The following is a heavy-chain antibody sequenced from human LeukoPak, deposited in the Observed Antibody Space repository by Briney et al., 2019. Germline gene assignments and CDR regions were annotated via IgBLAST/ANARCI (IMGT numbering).Heavy chain of an antibody. V-gene: IGHV3-21*01. Sequence: GGSLRLSCAASGFTFSSYSMNWVRQAPGKGLEWVSSISSSSSYIYYADSVKGRFTISRDNAKNSLYLQMNSLRAEDTAVYYSARDLTYYYDSSGPRAKGWFDPWGQGTLVTASS. CDR2: ISSSSSYI. J-gene: IGHJ5*02. CDR3: ARDLTYYYDSSGPRAKGWFDP. CDR1: GFTFSSYS. D-gene: IGHD3-22*01.